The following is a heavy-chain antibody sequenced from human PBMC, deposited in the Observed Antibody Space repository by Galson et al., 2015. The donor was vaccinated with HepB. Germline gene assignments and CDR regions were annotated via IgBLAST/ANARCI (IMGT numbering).Heavy chain of an antibody. CDR2: ISYGGSNK. CDR3: ARDGVAGMYFQH. V-gene: IGHV3-30*04. D-gene: IGHD6-19*01. Sequence: SLRLSCAASGFTFSSYAMHWVRQAPGKGLEWVAVISYGGSNKYYADSVKGRFTISRDNSKNTLYLQMNSLRAEDTAVYYCARDGVAGMYFQHWGQGTLVTVSS. CDR1: GFTFSSYA. J-gene: IGHJ1*01.